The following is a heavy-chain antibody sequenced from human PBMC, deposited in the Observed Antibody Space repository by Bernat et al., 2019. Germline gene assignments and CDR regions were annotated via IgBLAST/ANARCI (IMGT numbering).Heavy chain of an antibody. CDR3: ARDPVTSGSWYDRPYYYGMDV. D-gene: IGHD6-13*01. Sequence: EVQLVESGGGLVQPGGSLRLSCAASGFTFSSYWMSWVRQAPGTGLEWVANIKQDGSEKYYVDSVKGRFTISRDNAKNPLYLQMNSLRAEDTAVYYCARDPVTSGSWYDRPYYYGMDVWGQGTTVTVSS. CDR2: IKQDGSEK. CDR1: GFTFSSYW. V-gene: IGHV3-7*03. J-gene: IGHJ6*02.